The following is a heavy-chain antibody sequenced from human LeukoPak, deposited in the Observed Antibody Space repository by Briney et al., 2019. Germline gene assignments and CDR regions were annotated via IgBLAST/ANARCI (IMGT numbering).Heavy chain of an antibody. CDR3: TRESRVERDDF. CDR2: ISASNGDT. Sequence: ASVKVSCKASGYTFTNYGITWVRQAPGQGLEWMGWISASNGDTHYSEKFQDRITVTTDTSTSTAYMELRSLVSDDTAVYYCTRESRVERDDFWGQGTLITVSS. J-gene: IGHJ4*02. D-gene: IGHD1-1*01. CDR1: GYTFTNYG. V-gene: IGHV1-18*01.